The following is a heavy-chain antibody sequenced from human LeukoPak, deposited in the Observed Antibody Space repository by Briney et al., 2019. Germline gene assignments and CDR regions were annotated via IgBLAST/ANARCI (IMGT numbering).Heavy chain of an antibody. Sequence: SETLSLTCTVSGGSISSYYWSWIRQPPGKGLEWIGYIYYSGSTNYNPSLKSRVTISVDTSKNQFSLMLRSVTAADTAVYYCARRYCSGGSCYSDRGAFDIWGQGTMVTVSS. J-gene: IGHJ3*02. V-gene: IGHV4-59*08. D-gene: IGHD2-15*01. CDR3: ARRYCSGGSCYSDRGAFDI. CDR2: IYYSGST. CDR1: GGSISSYY.